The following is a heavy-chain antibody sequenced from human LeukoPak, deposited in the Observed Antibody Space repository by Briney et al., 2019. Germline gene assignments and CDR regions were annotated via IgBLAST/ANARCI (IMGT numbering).Heavy chain of an antibody. CDR2: IYYSGST. CDR3: ARQSGFYSNSSYYYYGMDV. CDR1: GGFIGSSSYY. D-gene: IGHD4-11*01. Sequence: PSETLSLTCTVSGGFIGSSSYYWGWIRQPPGKGLEWIGSIYYSGSTYYNPSLKSRVTISVDTSKNQFSLKLSSVTAADTAVYYCARQSGFYSNSSYYYYGMDVWGQGTTVTVSS. J-gene: IGHJ6*02. V-gene: IGHV4-39*01.